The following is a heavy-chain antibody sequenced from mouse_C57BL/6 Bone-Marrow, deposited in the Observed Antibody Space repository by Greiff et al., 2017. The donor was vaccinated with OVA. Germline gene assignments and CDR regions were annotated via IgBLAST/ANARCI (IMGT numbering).Heavy chain of an antibody. J-gene: IGHJ3*01. Sequence: VQLQQSGPELVKPGASVKMSCKASGYTFTDYNMHWVKQSHGKSLEWIGYINPNNGGTSYNQKFKGKATLTVNKSSSTAYMELRSLTSEDSAVYYCASPYSNYLGWFAYWGQGTLVTVSA. CDR2: INPNNGGT. D-gene: IGHD2-5*01. V-gene: IGHV1-22*01. CDR3: ASPYSNYLGWFAY. CDR1: GYTFTDYN.